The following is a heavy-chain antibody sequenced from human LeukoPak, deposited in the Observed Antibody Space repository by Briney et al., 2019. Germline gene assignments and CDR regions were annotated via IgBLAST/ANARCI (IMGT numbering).Heavy chain of an antibody. Sequence: SVKVSCKASGGTFSSYAISWVRQAPGQGLEWMGGIIPIFGIANYAQKFQGRVTITADESTSTAYMELSSLRSEDTAVYYCARWHYDSSGRFDYWGQGTLVTVSS. J-gene: IGHJ4*02. V-gene: IGHV1-69*13. CDR1: GGTFSSYA. D-gene: IGHD3-22*01. CDR2: IIPIFGIA. CDR3: ARWHYDSSGRFDY.